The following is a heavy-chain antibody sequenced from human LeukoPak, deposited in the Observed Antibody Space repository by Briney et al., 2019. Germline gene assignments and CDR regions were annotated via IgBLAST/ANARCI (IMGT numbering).Heavy chain of an antibody. CDR3: ARGVTMIVVVIHDWYFDL. Sequence: MTSETQSLTCTVSGGSISSSSYYWGWIRQPPGKGLEWIGSIYYTRSTYYNPPLKSRVTISVDTSKNQFSLKLTSVTAADTAVYYCARGVTMIVVVIHDWYFDLWGRGTLVTVSS. CDR2: IYYTRST. V-gene: IGHV4-39*01. J-gene: IGHJ2*01. CDR1: GGSISSSSYY. D-gene: IGHD3-22*01.